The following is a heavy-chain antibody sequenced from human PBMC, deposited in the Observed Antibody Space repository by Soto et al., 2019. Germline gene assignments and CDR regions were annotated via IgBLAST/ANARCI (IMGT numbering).Heavy chain of an antibody. CDR2: INPNSGGT. Sequence: ASVKVSCKASGYTFTGYYMHWVRQAPGQGLEWMGWINPNSGGTNYAQKFQGRVTMTRDTSISTAYMELSRLRSDDTAVYYCARDMEWLRLLDYWGQGTLVTVSS. CDR1: GYTFTGYY. CDR3: ARDMEWLRLLDY. J-gene: IGHJ4*02. D-gene: IGHD5-12*01. V-gene: IGHV1-2*02.